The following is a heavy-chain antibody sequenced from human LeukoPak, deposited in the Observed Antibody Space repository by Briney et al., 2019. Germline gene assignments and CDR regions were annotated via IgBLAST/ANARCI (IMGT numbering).Heavy chain of an antibody. V-gene: IGHV1-2*06. CDR2: IRLRSGGT. D-gene: IGHD4-23*01. CDR1: GYTFTDYY. Sequence: ASVKVSCKTYGYTFTDYYMHWVRQAPGQGLEWMGRIRLRSGGTNYAQKFQGRGTVTRDTSISTVYMDLTRLRSDDTAVYYCRLVTMGDYWGQGTLVTVSS. J-gene: IGHJ4*02. CDR3: RLVTMGDY.